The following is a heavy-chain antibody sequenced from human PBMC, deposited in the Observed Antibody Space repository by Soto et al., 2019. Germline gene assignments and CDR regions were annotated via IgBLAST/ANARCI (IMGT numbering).Heavy chain of an antibody. J-gene: IGHJ4*02. D-gene: IGHD3-10*01. Sequence: EVQLLESGGGLVQPGGSLRLSCAASGFSFRNYAMSWVRQAPGKGLEWISTLTGSSSNIYYADSVKGRFAISRDNSRNTLYLQMNSLTAEDTAVYYCANGRATYGLQTHDYWGQGTLVTVSS. V-gene: IGHV3-23*01. CDR1: GFSFRNYA. CDR2: LTGSSSNI. CDR3: ANGRATYGLQTHDY.